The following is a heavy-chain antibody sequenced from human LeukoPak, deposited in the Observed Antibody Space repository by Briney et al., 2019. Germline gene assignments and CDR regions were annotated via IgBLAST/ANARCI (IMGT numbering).Heavy chain of an antibody. CDR2: IYYSGST. D-gene: IGHD1-26*01. V-gene: IGHV4-39*01. J-gene: IGHJ4*02. CDR3: ARHEIVGVTPDY. CDR1: GGSISSSSYY. Sequence: SETLSLTCTVSGGSISSSSYYWGWIRQPPGKGLEWIGSIYYSGSTYYNPSLKSRVTISVDTSKNQFSLKLSSVTAADTAVYYCARHEIVGVTPDYWGQGTLVTVSS.